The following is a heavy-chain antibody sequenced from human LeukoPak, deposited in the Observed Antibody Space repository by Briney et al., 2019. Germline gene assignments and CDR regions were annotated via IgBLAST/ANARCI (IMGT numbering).Heavy chain of an antibody. J-gene: IGHJ5*02. D-gene: IGHD6-6*01. CDR3: ARDTMYSSSSEGWFDP. V-gene: IGHV1-46*01. CDR1: GYTFTSYY. CDR2: INPSGGST. Sequence: ASVKVSCKASGYTFTSYYTHWVRQAPGQGLEWMGIINPSGGSTSYAQKFQGRVTMTRDTSTSTVYMELSSLRSEDTAVYYCARDTMYSSSSEGWFDPWGQGTLVTVSS.